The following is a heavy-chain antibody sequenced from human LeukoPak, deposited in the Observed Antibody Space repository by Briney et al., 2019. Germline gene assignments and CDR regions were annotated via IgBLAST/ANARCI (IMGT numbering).Heavy chain of an antibody. CDR3: AKDYNVGSGSYYYFDY. D-gene: IGHD1-26*01. CDR1: GFTFSSYG. Sequence: GGPLRLSCAASGFTFSSYGMHWVRQAPGKGLEWVAVIWYDGSNKYYADSVKGRFTISRDNSKNTLYLQMNSLRAEDTAVYYCAKDYNVGSGSYYYFDYWGQGTLVTVSS. V-gene: IGHV3-33*06. J-gene: IGHJ4*02. CDR2: IWYDGSNK.